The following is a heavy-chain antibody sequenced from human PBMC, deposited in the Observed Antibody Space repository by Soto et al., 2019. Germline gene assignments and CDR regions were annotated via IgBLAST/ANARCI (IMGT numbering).Heavy chain of an antibody. CDR1: GFTFSSYA. CDR3: ARDGGPRSGIFTIAGY. D-gene: IGHD3-9*01. Sequence: GGSLRLSCAASGFTFSSYAMHWVRQAPGKGLEWVAVISYDGSNKYYADSVKGRFTISRDNSKNTLYLQMNSLRAEDTAVYYCARDGGPRSGIFTIAGYWGQGTLVTVSS. J-gene: IGHJ4*02. V-gene: IGHV3-30-3*01. CDR2: ISYDGSNK.